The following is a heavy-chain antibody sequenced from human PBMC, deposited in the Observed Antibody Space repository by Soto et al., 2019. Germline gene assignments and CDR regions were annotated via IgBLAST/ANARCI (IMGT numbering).Heavy chain of an antibody. CDR3: ARASSRRYCSSTSCYLSWFDP. J-gene: IGHJ5*02. CDR1: GGTFSSYA. V-gene: IGHV1-69*01. CDR2: IIPSFGTA. Sequence: QVQLVQSGAEVKKPGSSVKVSCKASGGTFSSYAISWVRQAPGQGLEWMGGIIPSFGTANYAQKFQGRVTITADESTSTAYMELSSLRSEDTAVYYCARASSRRYCSSTSCYLSWFDPWGQGTLVTVSS. D-gene: IGHD2-2*01.